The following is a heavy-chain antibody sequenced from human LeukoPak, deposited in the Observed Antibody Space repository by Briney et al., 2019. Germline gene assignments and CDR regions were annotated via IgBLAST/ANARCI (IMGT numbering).Heavy chain of an antibody. D-gene: IGHD5-18*01. J-gene: IGHJ6*01. CDR1: GYTFSSYG. CDR2: ITHDGGNT. CDR3: AKHRGYSYGSLGMDV. V-gene: IGHV3-30*18. Sequence: GRSLRLSCAASGYTFSSYGMHWVRQAPGKGLEWVAVITHDGGNTYYAYSVKGRFTISSDKSKNKLYLQMKSLRAEDTAVYYCAKHRGYSYGSLGMDVWGQGCTVTVS.